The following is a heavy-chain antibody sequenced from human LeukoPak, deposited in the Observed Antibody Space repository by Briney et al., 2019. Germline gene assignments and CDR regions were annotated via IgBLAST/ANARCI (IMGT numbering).Heavy chain of an antibody. D-gene: IGHD1-1*01. J-gene: IGHJ5*02. CDR1: GGSISSGGYS. V-gene: IGHV4-30-2*01. CDR2: IYHSGST. CDR3: ARAVSGTPRWFDP. Sequence: PSQTLSLTCAVSGGSISSGGYSWSWIRQPPGKGLEWIGYIYHSGSTYYSPSLKSRVTISVDRSKNQFSLKLSSVTAADTAVYYCARAVSGTPRWFDPWGQGTLVTVSS.